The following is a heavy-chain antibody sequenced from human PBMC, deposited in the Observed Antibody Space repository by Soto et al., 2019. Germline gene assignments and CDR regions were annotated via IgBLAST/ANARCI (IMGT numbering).Heavy chain of an antibody. CDR3: AKDENSSSWSKFDY. D-gene: IGHD6-13*01. Sequence: GGSLRLSCAASGFTFSSYCMHWVRQAPGKGLEWVAVISYDGSNKYYADSVKGRFTISRDNSKNTLYLQMNSLRAEDTAVYYCAKDENSSSWSKFDYWGQGTLVTVSS. CDR2: ISYDGSNK. CDR1: GFTFSSYC. V-gene: IGHV3-30*18. J-gene: IGHJ4*02.